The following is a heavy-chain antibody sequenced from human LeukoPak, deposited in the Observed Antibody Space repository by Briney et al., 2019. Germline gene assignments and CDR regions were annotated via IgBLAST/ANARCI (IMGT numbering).Heavy chain of an antibody. D-gene: IGHD3-9*01. CDR3: ARWGRYFDWLLGGNDAFDI. CDR1: GFTFSSYA. Sequence: PGGSLRLSCAASGFTFSSYAMSWVRQAPGKGLVWVSRINSDGSSTSYADSVKGRFTISRDNAKNTLYLQMNSLRAEDTAVYYCARWGRYFDWLLGGNDAFDIWGQGTMVTVSS. V-gene: IGHV3-74*01. CDR2: INSDGSST. J-gene: IGHJ3*02.